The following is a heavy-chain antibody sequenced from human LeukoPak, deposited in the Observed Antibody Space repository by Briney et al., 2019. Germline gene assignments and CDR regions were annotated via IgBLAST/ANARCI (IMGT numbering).Heavy chain of an antibody. D-gene: IGHD3-22*01. V-gene: IGHV1-3*01. CDR2: INAGNGNT. CDR3: ARGNDYYDSSGYYDY. J-gene: IGHJ4*02. CDR1: GYTFTSYA. Sequence: GASVKVSCKDSGYTFTSYAMHWVRQAPGQRLEWMGWINAGNGNTKYSQKFQGRVTITRDTSASTAYMELSSLRSEDTAVYYCARGNDYYDSSGYYDYWGQGTLVTVSS.